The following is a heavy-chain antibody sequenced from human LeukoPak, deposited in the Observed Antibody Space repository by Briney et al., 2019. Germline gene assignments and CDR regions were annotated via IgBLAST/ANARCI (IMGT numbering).Heavy chain of an antibody. CDR1: GGSISSGGYS. J-gene: IGHJ4*02. Sequence: SQTLSLTCAVSGGSISSGGYSWSWIRQPPGKGLEWIGYIYHSGSTYYNPSLKSRVAISVDRSKNQFSLKLSSVTAADTAVYYCATTTVTTSYWGQGTLVTVSS. D-gene: IGHD4-17*01. V-gene: IGHV4-30-2*01. CDR2: IYHSGST. CDR3: ATTTVTTSY.